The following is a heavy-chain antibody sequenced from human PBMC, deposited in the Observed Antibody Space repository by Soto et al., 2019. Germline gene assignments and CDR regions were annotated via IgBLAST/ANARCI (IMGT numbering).Heavy chain of an antibody. J-gene: IGHJ4*02. CDR2: ISGSGGNST. Sequence: GGSLRLSCAASGFTFSTYAMSWVRQAPGKGLEWVSAISGSGGNSTFYGDSVKGRFTISRDNSKNTLYLEMSSLGAEDTAVYYCAKGGGSCCFDCWGQGTLVTVSS. D-gene: IGHD2-15*01. CDR1: GFTFSTYA. V-gene: IGHV3-23*01. CDR3: AKGGGSCCFDC.